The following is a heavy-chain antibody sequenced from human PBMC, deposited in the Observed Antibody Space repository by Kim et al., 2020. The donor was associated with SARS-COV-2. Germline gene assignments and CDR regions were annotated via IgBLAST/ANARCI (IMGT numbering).Heavy chain of an antibody. CDR2: IWYDGSNK. CDR1: GFTFSSYG. Sequence: GGSLRLSCAASGFTFSSYGMHWVRQAPGKGLEWVAVIWYDGSNKYYADSVKGRFTISRDNSKNTLYLQMNSLRAEDTAVYYCAREANLGYSSGKGVWYFDLWGRGTLVTVSS. CDR3: AREANLGYSSGKGVWYFDL. J-gene: IGHJ2*01. V-gene: IGHV3-33*01. D-gene: IGHD6-19*01.